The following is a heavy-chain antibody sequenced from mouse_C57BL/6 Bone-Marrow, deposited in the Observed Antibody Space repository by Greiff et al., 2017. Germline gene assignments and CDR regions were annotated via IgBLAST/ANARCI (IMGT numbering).Heavy chain of an antibody. CDR3: TNSRITTVD. J-gene: IGHJ3*01. V-gene: IGHV14-4*01. Sequence: VQLQQSGAELVRPGASVTLSCTASGFNINNDSMHWVKQRPAQGLVWIGWFVTDNGDTEYASKFQGKATITAATSSNTAYLQVSSLTYEDTDVYYCTNSRITTVDWGQGTLVTVSA. CDR2: FVTDNGDT. CDR1: GFNINNDS. D-gene: IGHD1-1*01.